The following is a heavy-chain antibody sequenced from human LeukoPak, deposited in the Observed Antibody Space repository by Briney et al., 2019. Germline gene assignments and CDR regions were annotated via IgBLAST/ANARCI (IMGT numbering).Heavy chain of an antibody. CDR1: GFTFSNYA. CDR3: AKAPIQYCSGASCYPFDY. J-gene: IGHJ4*02. Sequence: GGSLRLSCAASGFTFSNYAMGWVRQTPGKGLACISLITSDGSATYYVDSVKGRFTISRDNSDNTMYLQMSSLRADDTAVYYCAKAPIQYCSGASCYPFDYWGQGTLVTVSS. D-gene: IGHD2-15*01. V-gene: IGHV3-23*01. CDR2: ITSDGSAT.